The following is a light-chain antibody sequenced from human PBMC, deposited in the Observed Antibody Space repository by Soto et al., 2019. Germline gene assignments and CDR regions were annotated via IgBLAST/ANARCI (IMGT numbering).Light chain of an antibody. V-gene: IGKV3-15*01. J-gene: IGKJ5*01. CDR1: QSVSTR. CDR2: GAT. Sequence: EIVMTQSPATLSVSPGARVTLSCRASQSVSTRLAWYQHKPGQSPRLLISGATTGATGIPPRFSASGSETDFTLTISGLQSGDSAVYFCQQYNNWPFSFGQGTRLEI. CDR3: QQYNNWPFS.